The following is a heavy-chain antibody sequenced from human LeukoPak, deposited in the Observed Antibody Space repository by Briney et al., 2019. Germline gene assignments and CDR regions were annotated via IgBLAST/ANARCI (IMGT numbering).Heavy chain of an antibody. Sequence: GGSLRLSCAASGFTVSSNYMSWVRQAPGKGLGWVSVIYSGGSTYYADSAKGRFTISRHNSKNTLYLQMNSLRAEDTAVYYCARARITMVRGVQYGMDVWGQGTTVTVSS. CDR2: IYSGGST. D-gene: IGHD3-10*01. V-gene: IGHV3-53*04. CDR1: GFTVSSNY. J-gene: IGHJ6*02. CDR3: ARARITMVRGVQYGMDV.